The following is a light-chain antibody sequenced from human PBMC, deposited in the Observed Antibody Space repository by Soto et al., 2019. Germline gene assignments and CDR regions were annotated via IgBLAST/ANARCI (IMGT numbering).Light chain of an antibody. CDR2: AAS. V-gene: IGKV1-27*01. CDR1: QGISSY. Sequence: DIQMTQSPSSLSASVGDRVIITCRSSQGISSYLAWYQQKPGKVPNLLIYAASTLHSGVPSRLSGSGSGTDFTLTISSLQPEEVANYYCHKSNSAPFTLGPATKVAIK. J-gene: IGKJ3*01. CDR3: HKSNSAPFT.